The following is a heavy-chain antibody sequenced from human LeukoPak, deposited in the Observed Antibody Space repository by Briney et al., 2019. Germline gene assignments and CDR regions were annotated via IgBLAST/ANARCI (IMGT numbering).Heavy chain of an antibody. Sequence: PGRSLRLSCAASGFTFSSYAMHGVRQAPGKGLEWVAVISYDGSNKYYADSVKGRFTISRDNSKNTLYLQMNSLRAEDTAVYYCARDSGDSSGYYYLTVGYYGIDVWGQGTTVTVSS. CDR3: ARDSGDSSGYYYLTVGYYGIDV. J-gene: IGHJ6*02. D-gene: IGHD3-22*01. CDR2: ISYDGSNK. V-gene: IGHV3-30*04. CDR1: GFTFSSYA.